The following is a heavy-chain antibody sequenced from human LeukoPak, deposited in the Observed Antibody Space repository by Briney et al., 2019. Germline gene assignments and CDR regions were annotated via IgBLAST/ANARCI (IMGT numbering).Heavy chain of an antibody. CDR2: MNPNSGNT. Sequence: ASVKVSCKASGYTFTSYDINRVRQATGQGLEWMGWMNPNSGNTGYAQKFQGRVTMTRNTSISTAYMELSSLRSEDTAVYYCAREGGSTYYDFWSGYFGGPYYYGMDVWGQGTTVTVSS. D-gene: IGHD3-3*01. J-gene: IGHJ6*02. CDR3: AREGGSTYYDFWSGYFGGPYYYGMDV. V-gene: IGHV1-8*01. CDR1: GYTFTSYD.